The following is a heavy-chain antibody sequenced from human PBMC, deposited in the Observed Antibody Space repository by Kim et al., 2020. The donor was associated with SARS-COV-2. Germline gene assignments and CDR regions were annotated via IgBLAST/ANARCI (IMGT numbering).Heavy chain of an antibody. CDR3: AKDGRIAAAGSIYYYYYYGMDV. CDR2: IWYDGSNK. V-gene: IGHV3-33*06. CDR1: GFTFSSYG. Sequence: GGSLRLSCAASGFTFSSYGMHWVRQAPGKGLEWVAVIWYDGSNKYYADSVKGRFTISRDNSKNTLYLQMNSLRAEDTAVYYCAKDGRIAAAGSIYYYYYYGMDVWGQGTTVTVSS. D-gene: IGHD6-13*01. J-gene: IGHJ6*02.